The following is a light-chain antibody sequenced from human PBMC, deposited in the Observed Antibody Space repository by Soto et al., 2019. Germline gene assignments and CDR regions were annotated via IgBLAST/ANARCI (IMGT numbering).Light chain of an antibody. CDR2: DAS. V-gene: IGKV3-15*01. CDR3: QQYNNWHPIT. Sequence: EIVMTQSPSTLSVSPGERATLSCRASQSVSSNLAWYQQKPGQAPRLLIYDASTRATGVPASFNGSGSGTEFTLTISSLQYEDFSAYYCQQYNNWHPITFGQGTRLEIK. CDR1: QSVSSN. J-gene: IGKJ5*01.